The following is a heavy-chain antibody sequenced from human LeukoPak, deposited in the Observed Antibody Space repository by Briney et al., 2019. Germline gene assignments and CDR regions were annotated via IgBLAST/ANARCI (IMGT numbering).Heavy chain of an antibody. V-gene: IGHV3-21*01. CDR1: GFTFSTYN. CDR3: ARRELHLIYFDH. CDR2: ISGSSSYM. D-gene: IGHD1-26*01. J-gene: IGHJ4*02. Sequence: GGSLSLSCAASGFTFSTYNMNWVREAPGKGLEWVSSISGSSSYMFYADSVKGRFTISRDNAKNSLYLQMNSLRAEDTAVYYCARRELHLIYFDHWGQGTLVTVSS.